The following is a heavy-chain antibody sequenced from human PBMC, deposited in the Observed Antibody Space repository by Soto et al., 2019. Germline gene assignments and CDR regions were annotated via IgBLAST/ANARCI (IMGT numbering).Heavy chain of an antibody. CDR1: GGSISSGDYY. J-gene: IGHJ6*02. Sequence: PSETLSLTCTVSGGSISSGDYYWSWIRLPPGKGLEWIGYIYYSGSTYYNPSLKSRVTISVDTSKNQFSLKLSSVTAADTAVYYCAREMRVGATKAYYYGMDVWCQGTTVTVSS. CDR2: IYYSGST. CDR3: AREMRVGATKAYYYGMDV. V-gene: IGHV4-30-4*01. D-gene: IGHD1-26*01.